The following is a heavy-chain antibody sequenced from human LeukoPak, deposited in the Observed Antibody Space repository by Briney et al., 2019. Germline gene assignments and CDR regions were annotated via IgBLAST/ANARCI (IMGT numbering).Heavy chain of an antibody. Sequence: PGRSLRLSCAASGFTFSSYGMHWVRQAPGKGLEWVAVIWYDGSNKYYADSVKGRFTLSRDNSKNTLYLQMNSLRAEDTAVYYCARDGHDAFDIWGQGTMVTVSS. CDR1: GFTFSSYG. CDR3: ARDGHDAFDI. V-gene: IGHV3-33*01. J-gene: IGHJ3*02. CDR2: IWYDGSNK.